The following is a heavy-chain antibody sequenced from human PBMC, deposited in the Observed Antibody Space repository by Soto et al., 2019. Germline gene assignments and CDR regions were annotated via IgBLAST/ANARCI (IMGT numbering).Heavy chain of an antibody. CDR2: IYYSGST. J-gene: IGHJ6*02. CDR3: ARHLGIAVATDV. V-gene: IGHV4-59*08. Sequence: SETLSLTCTVSGGSISSYYWSWIRQPPGKGLEWIGYIYYSGSTNYNPSLKSRVTISVDTSKNQFSLKLSSVTAADTAVYYCARHLGIAVATDVWGQGTTVTVSS. CDR1: GGSISSYY. D-gene: IGHD6-19*01.